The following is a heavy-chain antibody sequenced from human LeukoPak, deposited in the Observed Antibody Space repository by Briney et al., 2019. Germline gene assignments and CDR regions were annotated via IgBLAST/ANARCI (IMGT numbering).Heavy chain of an antibody. V-gene: IGHV1-69*06. CDR1: GGTFSSYG. CDR3: ATRGVTLYYYYMDV. J-gene: IGHJ6*03. D-gene: IGHD3-10*01. Sequence: SVTVSCKASGGTFSSYGISWVRQPPGQGLEWMGRIIPIFGTANYAQKFQGRVTITADKSTSTAYMELSSLRSEDTAVYYCATRGVTLYYYYMDVWGKGTTVTVSS. CDR2: IIPIFGTA.